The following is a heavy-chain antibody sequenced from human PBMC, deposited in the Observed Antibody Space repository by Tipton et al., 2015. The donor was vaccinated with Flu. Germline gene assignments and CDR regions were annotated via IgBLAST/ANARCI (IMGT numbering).Heavy chain of an antibody. D-gene: IGHD5-12*01. Sequence: TLSLTCTVSGGSLNTGAYYWAWIRQTPGEGLEWIGSAFYGGATYYNPSLKGRVTFSADASKNLFSLKMHSVTAADAAVYYCARESGGFDFQNFNGADVWGHGTTVTVSS. CDR2: AFYGGAT. V-gene: IGHV4-39*07. J-gene: IGHJ6*02. CDR3: ARESGGFDFQNFNGADV. CDR1: GGSLNTGAYY.